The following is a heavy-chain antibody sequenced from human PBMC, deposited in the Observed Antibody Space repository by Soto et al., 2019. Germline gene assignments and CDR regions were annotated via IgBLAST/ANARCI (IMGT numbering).Heavy chain of an antibody. Sequence: QPGGSLRLSCAASGFTFSSYAMSWVRQAPGKGLEWVSAISGSGGSTYYADSVKGRFTISRDNSKNTLYLQMNSLRAEDTAVYYCAETSPFDFWSGPISVYWGQGTLVTVS. D-gene: IGHD3-3*01. J-gene: IGHJ4*02. CDR1: GFTFSSYA. V-gene: IGHV3-23*01. CDR2: ISGSGGST. CDR3: AETSPFDFWSGPISVY.